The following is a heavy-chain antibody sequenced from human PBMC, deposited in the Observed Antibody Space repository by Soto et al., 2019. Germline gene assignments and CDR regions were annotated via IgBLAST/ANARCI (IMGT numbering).Heavy chain of an antibody. J-gene: IGHJ4*02. V-gene: IGHV3-30-3*01. Sequence: PWGSLRLSCAASGFTFVNYAIRCVRHSPCRGLEWVAVLSYDGGDKYFADSVKGRFSISRDNSKNTLYLQMNSLRAEDTAVYYCARDRDLAAAAYYFDYWGQGALVTVSS. CDR3: ARDRDLAAAAYYFDY. CDR1: GFTFVNYA. D-gene: IGHD6-13*01. CDR2: LSYDGGDK.